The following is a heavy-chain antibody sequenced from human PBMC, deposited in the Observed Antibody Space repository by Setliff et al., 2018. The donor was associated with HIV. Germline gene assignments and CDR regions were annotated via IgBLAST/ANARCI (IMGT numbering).Heavy chain of an antibody. J-gene: IGHJ1*01. CDR2: IYYSGTT. V-gene: IGHV4-39*01. D-gene: IGHD2-21*02. CDR1: GGSINSDNYY. CDR3: ASRGIVVVTMSMPDEFFVH. Sequence: PSETLSLTCSVSGGSINSDNYYWGWIRQAPGKGLEWIGSIYYSGTTYYNPSLRGRVTISVDRSRNQFSLTLNSVTAADTATYYCASRGIVVVTMSMPDEFFVHWGHGTLGTVS.